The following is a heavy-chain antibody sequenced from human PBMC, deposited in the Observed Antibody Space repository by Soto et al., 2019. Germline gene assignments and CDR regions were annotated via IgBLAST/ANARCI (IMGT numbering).Heavy chain of an antibody. Sequence: GGSLRLACAGSGFSFSSYGMSWVRQSPGKGLEWVANIKQDGSEKYYVDSVKGRFTISRDNAKNSLYLQMNSLRAEDKAVYYCASGSSSDTYYYYGMDVWGQGTTVTVSS. CDR3: ASGSSSDTYYYYGMDV. CDR2: IKQDGSEK. D-gene: IGHD6-19*01. CDR1: GFSFSSYG. V-gene: IGHV3-7*01. J-gene: IGHJ6*02.